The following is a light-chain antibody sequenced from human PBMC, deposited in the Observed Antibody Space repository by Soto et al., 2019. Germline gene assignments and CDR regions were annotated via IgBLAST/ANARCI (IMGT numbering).Light chain of an antibody. CDR2: EDS. CDR3: YSYAGSSIYV. V-gene: IGLV2-23*01. J-gene: IGLJ1*01. Sequence: QSVLTQPASVSGSPGQSITMSCTGTTSDVVSYSLLSWYQQHPGKAPKLMIYEDSKRPSGVSNRFSGSKSGNTASLTISGLQAEDEADYYCYSYAGSSIYVFGTGTKVTVL. CDR1: TSDVVSYSL.